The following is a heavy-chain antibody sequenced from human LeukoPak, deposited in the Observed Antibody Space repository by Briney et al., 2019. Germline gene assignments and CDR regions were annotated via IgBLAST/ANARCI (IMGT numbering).Heavy chain of an antibody. Sequence: GASVKVSCKTSGYTFTDYYIHWVRQAPGQGLEWMGRINPNSGDTYYEQNFQGRVTMTRDTSVSTAYMELSRLRSDDTAVYYCAKSRVTVVPAAQCHWGQGTLVTVSS. J-gene: IGHJ4*02. CDR2: INPNSGDT. CDR1: GYTFTDYY. CDR3: AKSRVTVVPAAQCH. D-gene: IGHD2-2*01. V-gene: IGHV1-2*06.